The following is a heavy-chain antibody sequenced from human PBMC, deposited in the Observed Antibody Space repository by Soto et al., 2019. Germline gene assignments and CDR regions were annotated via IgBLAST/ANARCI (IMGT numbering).Heavy chain of an antibody. V-gene: IGHV1-69*13. J-gene: IGHJ6*02. D-gene: IGHD3-10*01. Sequence: SVKGSFKASGGTFSSYAISWVRQAPGQGLEWMGGIIPIFGTANYAQKFQGRVTITADESTSTAYMELSSLRSEDTAVYYCARDGAMVRGLRGYYYYGMDVWGRGPTVTVSS. CDR1: GGTFSSYA. CDR2: IIPIFGTA. CDR3: ARDGAMVRGLRGYYYYGMDV.